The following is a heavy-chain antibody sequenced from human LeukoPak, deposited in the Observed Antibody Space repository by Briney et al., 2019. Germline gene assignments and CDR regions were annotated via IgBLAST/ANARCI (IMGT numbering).Heavy chain of an antibody. J-gene: IGHJ4*02. Sequence: ASVKVSCKASGYTFTDYYIHWVRQAPGQGLEWMGWINPNSGGTNYAQKFQGRVTMTRDTSISTAYMELSRLRSDDTAVYYCARDFMDSSGWRVDYWGQGTLVTVSS. CDR2: INPNSGGT. D-gene: IGHD6-19*01. V-gene: IGHV1-2*02. CDR3: ARDFMDSSGWRVDY. CDR1: GYTFTDYY.